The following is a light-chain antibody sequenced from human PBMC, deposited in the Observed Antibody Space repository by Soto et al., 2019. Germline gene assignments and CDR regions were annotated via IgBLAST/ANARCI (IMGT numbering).Light chain of an antibody. CDR3: MQALQTRNT. J-gene: IGKJ2*01. Sequence: DIVMTQSPLSLPVTPGEPASISCRSSQSLLHSNGYNYLDLYLQKPGQSPQLLIYLGLNRASGVPDRVSGSGSGTDFTLKISRVEAEDVGVYYCMQALQTRNTFGQGTKLEIK. CDR1: QSLLHSNGYNY. CDR2: LGL. V-gene: IGKV2-28*01.